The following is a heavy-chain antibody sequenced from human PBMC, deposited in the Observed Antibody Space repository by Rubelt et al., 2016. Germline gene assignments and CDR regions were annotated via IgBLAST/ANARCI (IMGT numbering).Heavy chain of an antibody. Sequence: EVQLVESGGGLVQPGGSLRLSCAASGFTFSSYWMSWVCQAPGKGLEWVANIKQDGSEKYYVDSVKGRFTISRDNARYSVHLQMSSLRADDSAVYYCARIREAGYSTFDSWGQGTLVAVSS. D-gene: IGHD1-26*01. CDR2: IKQDGSEK. J-gene: IGHJ4*02. V-gene: IGHV3-7*01. CDR3: ARIREAGYSTFDS. CDR1: GFTFSSYW.